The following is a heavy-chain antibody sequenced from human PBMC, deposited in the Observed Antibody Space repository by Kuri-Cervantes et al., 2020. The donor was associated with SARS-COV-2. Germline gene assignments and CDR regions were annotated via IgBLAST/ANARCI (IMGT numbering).Heavy chain of an antibody. D-gene: IGHD6-19*01. CDR2: IIPILGTA. J-gene: IGHJ4*02. CDR1: GDTFSSYA. CDR3: ARDSSVAV. Sequence: SVKVSCKASGDTFSSYAISWVRQAPGQGLEWMGRIIPILGTANYAQKFQGRVTITADKSASTAYMELSSLRPEDTAVYYCARDSSVAVWGQGTLVTVSS. V-gene: IGHV1-69*04.